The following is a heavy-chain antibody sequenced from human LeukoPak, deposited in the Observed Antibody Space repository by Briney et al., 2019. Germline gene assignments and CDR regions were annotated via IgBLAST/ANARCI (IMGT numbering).Heavy chain of an antibody. CDR2: INSDGSWT. CDR3: VSFYEAY. V-gene: IGHV3-74*01. D-gene: IGHD2/OR15-2a*01. CDR1: GNYW. J-gene: IGHJ4*02. Sequence: GGSLRLSCAASGNYWMHWVRQAPGKGLVWVSHINSDGSWTSYADSVKGRFTISKDNAKNTVYLQMNNLRAEDTAVYYCVSFYEAYWGRGTLVTVS.